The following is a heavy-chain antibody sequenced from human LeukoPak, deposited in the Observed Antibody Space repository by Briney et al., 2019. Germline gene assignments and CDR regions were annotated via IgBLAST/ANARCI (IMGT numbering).Heavy chain of an antibody. J-gene: IGHJ5*02. V-gene: IGHV4-38-2*01. CDR2: IYHSGST. CDR1: GYSISSGYY. D-gene: IGHD3-10*01. Sequence: SETLSLTCAVSGYSISSGYYWGWIRQPPGKGLEWIGSIYHSGSTYYNPSLKSRVTISVDTPKNQFSLKLSSVTAADTAVYYCARAKWDPRVLGESVRPYNWFDPWGQGTLVTVSS. CDR3: ARAKWDPRVLGESVRPYNWFDP.